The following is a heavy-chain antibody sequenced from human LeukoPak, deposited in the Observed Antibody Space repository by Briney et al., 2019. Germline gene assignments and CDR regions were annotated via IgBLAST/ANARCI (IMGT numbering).Heavy chain of an antibody. D-gene: IGHD2-2*01. Sequence: GGSLRLSCAASGFTFSSYAMSWVRQAPGKGLEWVSAISGSGGSTYYADSVKGRFTISRDNSKSTLYLQMDSLRAEDTAVYYCAKDLERYCSSTSCHPFDYWGQGTLVTVSS. J-gene: IGHJ4*02. V-gene: IGHV3-23*01. CDR2: ISGSGGST. CDR1: GFTFSSYA. CDR3: AKDLERYCSSTSCHPFDY.